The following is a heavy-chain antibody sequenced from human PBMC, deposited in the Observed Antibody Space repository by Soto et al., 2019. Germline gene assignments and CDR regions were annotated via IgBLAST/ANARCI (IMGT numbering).Heavy chain of an antibody. CDR3: ARGLSAGKGSPPDF. CDR1: GFTFSSFA. CDR2: ISGSGGST. J-gene: IGHJ4*02. V-gene: IGHV3-23*01. Sequence: GGSLRLSCAASGFTFSSFAMSWVRQAPGKGLDWVSAISGSGGSTYSADSVKGRFTISRDNSKNTLYLQMSSLRAEDTAVYYCARGLSAGKGSPPDFWGQGSLVTVSS. D-gene: IGHD6-13*01.